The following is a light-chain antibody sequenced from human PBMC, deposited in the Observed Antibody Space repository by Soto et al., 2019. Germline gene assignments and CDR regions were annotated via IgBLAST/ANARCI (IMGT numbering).Light chain of an antibody. V-gene: IGKV3-20*01. CDR2: GAS. CDR3: QQYGNSPQ. J-gene: IGKJ1*01. Sequence: EIVLTQSPGTLSLSPGERATLSCRASQSVSSSYLAWYQQKPGQAPRLLIYGASSRATGIPDRFSGSGSGTDFTLTISRLEPEDFAVYYCQQYGNSPQFGQGTKMEIK. CDR1: QSVSSSY.